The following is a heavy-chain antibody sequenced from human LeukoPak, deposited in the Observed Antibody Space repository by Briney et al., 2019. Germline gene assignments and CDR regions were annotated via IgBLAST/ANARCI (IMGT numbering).Heavy chain of an antibody. CDR1: GGSISTYY. CDR3: ARHDVDIAARPFDN. Sequence: SETLSLTCTVSGGSISTYYWSWIRRPPGKGLEWIAYIHASGSTNYNPSLKSRITISVDTSKNQFSLKLSSVTAADTAVYYCARHDVDIAARPFDNWGQGTLVTVSS. CDR2: IHASGST. J-gene: IGHJ4*02. V-gene: IGHV4-4*09. D-gene: IGHD6-6*01.